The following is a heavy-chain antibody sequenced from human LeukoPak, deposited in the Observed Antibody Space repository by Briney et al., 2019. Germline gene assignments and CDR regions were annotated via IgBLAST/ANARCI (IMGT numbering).Heavy chain of an antibody. J-gene: IGHJ3*02. Sequence: SETLSLTCTVSGGSISSSSYYWGWIRQPPGKGLEWIGSIYYSGSTYYNPSLKSRVTISVGTSKNQFSLKLSSVTAADTAVYYCARQRRYFDWFPLGDAFDIWGQGTMVTVSS. CDR1: GGSISSSSYY. CDR2: IYYSGST. CDR3: ARQRRYFDWFPLGDAFDI. D-gene: IGHD3-9*01. V-gene: IGHV4-39*01.